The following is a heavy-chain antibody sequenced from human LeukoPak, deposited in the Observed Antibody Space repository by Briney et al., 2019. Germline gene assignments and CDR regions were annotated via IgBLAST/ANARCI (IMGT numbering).Heavy chain of an antibody. CDR2: ISGSGGST. Sequence: GGSLRLSCAASGFTFSSYAMGWVRQAPGKGLEWVSAISGSGGSTYYADSVKGRFTISRDNSKNTLYLQMNSLRAEDTAVDYCAKRGTTVTTMDAFDIWGQGTMVTVSS. CDR3: AKRGTTVTTMDAFDI. D-gene: IGHD4-17*01. CDR1: GFTFSSYA. J-gene: IGHJ3*02. V-gene: IGHV3-23*01.